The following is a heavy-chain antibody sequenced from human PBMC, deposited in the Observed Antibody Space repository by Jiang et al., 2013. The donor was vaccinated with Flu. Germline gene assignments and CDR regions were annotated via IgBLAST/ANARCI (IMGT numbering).Heavy chain of an antibody. CDR2: FDPEDGET. Sequence: EWMGGFDPEDGETIYAQKFQGRVTMTEDTSTDTAYMELSSLRSEDTAVYYCAVLQYEELLNLGYWGQGTLVTVSS. V-gene: IGHV1-24*01. CDR3: AVLQYEELLNLGY. D-gene: IGHD1-26*01. J-gene: IGHJ4*02.